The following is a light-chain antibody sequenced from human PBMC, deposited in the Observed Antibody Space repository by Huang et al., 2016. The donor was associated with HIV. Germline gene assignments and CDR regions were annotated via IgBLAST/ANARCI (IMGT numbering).Light chain of an antibody. Sequence: EIVMTQSPASLSVSPGERATLSCRASQTIGSDLAWYQQKAGQAPRLLIYGASTRATGIAARFSGSGSGTEFTLIINSLQSEDIAVYHCQQYNNWPRGTFGQGTKVEIK. J-gene: IGKJ1*01. V-gene: IGKV3-15*01. CDR1: QTIGSD. CDR2: GAS. CDR3: QQYNNWPRGT.